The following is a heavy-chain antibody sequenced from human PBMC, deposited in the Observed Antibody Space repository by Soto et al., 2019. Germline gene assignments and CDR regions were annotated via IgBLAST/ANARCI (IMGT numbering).Heavy chain of an antibody. CDR2: IIPIFGAA. D-gene: IGHD6-6*01. CDR1: GGTFSNYA. Sequence: QVQLVQSGAEVKKPGSSVKVSCKASGGTFSNYAVSWVRQAPGQGLEWMGGIIPIFGAATYAQKFQGRVRVTADKYRGIAYMEVSSLRSEDTAVYYCARGRGFYSSSDEFYFYSMDVWGQGTTVTVSS. CDR3: ARGRGFYSSSDEFYFYSMDV. V-gene: IGHV1-69*06. J-gene: IGHJ6*02.